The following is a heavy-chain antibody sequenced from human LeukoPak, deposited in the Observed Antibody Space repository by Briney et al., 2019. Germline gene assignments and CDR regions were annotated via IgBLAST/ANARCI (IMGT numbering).Heavy chain of an antibody. J-gene: IGHJ5*02. V-gene: IGHV3-21*04. CDR2: ISSSSYI. CDR3: AKEAVAVVPAATS. D-gene: IGHD2-2*01. Sequence: GGSLRLSCAASGFTFSSYSMNWVRQAPGKGLEVVSSISSSSYIYYADSVKGRFTISRDNAKNSLYLQMNSLRAEDTAVYYCAKEAVAVVPAATSWGQGTLVTVSS. CDR1: GFTFSSYS.